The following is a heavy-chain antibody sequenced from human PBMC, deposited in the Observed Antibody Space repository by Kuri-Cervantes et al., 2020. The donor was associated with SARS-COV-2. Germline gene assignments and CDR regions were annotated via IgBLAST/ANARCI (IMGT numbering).Heavy chain of an antibody. J-gene: IGHJ6*03. V-gene: IGHV1-24*01. CDR2: FDPEDGET. Sequence: ASVKVSCKVSGYTLTELSMHWVRQAPGKGLEWMGGFDPEDGETIYAQKFQGRVTMTEDTSTDTAYMELSSLRSEDTAVYYCARGRYVGSGSSYYYYYYMDVWGKGTTVTVSS. CDR3: ARGRYVGSGSSYYYYYYMDV. D-gene: IGHD3-3*01. CDR1: GYTLTELS.